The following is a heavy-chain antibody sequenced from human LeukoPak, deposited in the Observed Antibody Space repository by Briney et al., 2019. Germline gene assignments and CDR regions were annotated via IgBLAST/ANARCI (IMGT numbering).Heavy chain of an antibody. CDR3: ARGGRNWKGFDP. Sequence: SETLSLTCAVYGGSFSGYYWSCIRQPPGKGLEWIGEINHSGSTNYNPSLKSRVTISVDTSKNQFSLKLSSVTAADTAVYYCARGGRNWKGFDPWGQGTLVTVSS. D-gene: IGHD1-20*01. CDR1: GGSFSGYY. V-gene: IGHV4-34*01. CDR2: INHSGST. J-gene: IGHJ5*02.